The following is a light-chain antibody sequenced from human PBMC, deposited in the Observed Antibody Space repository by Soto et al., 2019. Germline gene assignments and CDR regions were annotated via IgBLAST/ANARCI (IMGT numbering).Light chain of an antibody. V-gene: IGLV1-40*01. CDR3: SSFSSDTTLFV. J-gene: IGLJ1*01. CDR1: SSNIGAGYD. Sequence: QSVLTQTPSVSGAPGQKITMSCTGSSSNIGAGYDVHWYQQVPGAAPRLLIYADNNRPSGVPDRFSASKSGTSASLAITGLQGEDEADYYCSSFSSDTTLFVFGAGTKLTVL. CDR2: ADN.